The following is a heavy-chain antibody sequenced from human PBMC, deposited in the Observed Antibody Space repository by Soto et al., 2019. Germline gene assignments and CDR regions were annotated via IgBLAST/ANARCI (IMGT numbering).Heavy chain of an antibody. CDR1: GGSISSYY. CDR3: ARSKRGYSYGPFFDY. V-gene: IGHV4-59*01. Sequence: TSETLSLTCTVSGGSISSYYWSWIRQPPGKGLEWIGYIYYSGSTNYNPSLKSRVTISVDTSKNQFSLKLSSVTAADTAVYYCARSKRGYSYGPFFDYRGQGTLVTVSS. J-gene: IGHJ4*02. CDR2: IYYSGST. D-gene: IGHD5-18*01.